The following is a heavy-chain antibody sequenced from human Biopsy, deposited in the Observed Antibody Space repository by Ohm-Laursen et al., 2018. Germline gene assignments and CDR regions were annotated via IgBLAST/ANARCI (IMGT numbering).Heavy chain of an antibody. CDR3: ARLGELHGLWYFDF. D-gene: IGHD2-21*01. Sequence: SLRLSCSASGFTVSTTYMSWVRQAPGKGLEWVSGISWNSGSINYAVSVQGRFTISRNNAKNSLYLQMNSLRVEDTALYFCARLGELHGLWYFDFWGQGALVTVSS. V-gene: IGHV3-9*01. CDR1: GFTVSTTY. J-gene: IGHJ4*02. CDR2: ISWNSGSI.